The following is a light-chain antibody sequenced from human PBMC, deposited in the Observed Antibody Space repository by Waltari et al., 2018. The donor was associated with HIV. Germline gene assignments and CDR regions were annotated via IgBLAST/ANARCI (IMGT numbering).Light chain of an antibody. V-gene: IGLV7-46*02. CDR3: LISYNGVRV. CDR2: DTD. J-gene: IGLJ3*02. Sequence: QAVVTQEPSLSVSPGETVTPTCTSFPGFSTRGQFPYWFQMRDDHDPRTLISDTDKSHAWTPGRFSGSIVGGKATLTLLGAQPEDEAVYYCLISYNGVRVFGGGTKLTV. CDR1: PGFSTRGQF.